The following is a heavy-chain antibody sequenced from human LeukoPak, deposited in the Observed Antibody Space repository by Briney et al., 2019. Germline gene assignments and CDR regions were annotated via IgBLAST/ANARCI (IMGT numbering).Heavy chain of an antibody. CDR1: GFTFSRYS. CDR2: ISSSSSYI. J-gene: IGHJ4*02. D-gene: IGHD3-9*01. CDR3: ARALTGYWAFDY. V-gene: IGHV3-21*01. Sequence: GGSLRLSCAASGFTFSRYSMNWVRQAPGKGLEWVSSISSSSSYIYQAESVKGRFTISRDNAKNSLYLQMNSLRAEDTAVYYRARALTGYWAFDYWGQGTLVTVSS.